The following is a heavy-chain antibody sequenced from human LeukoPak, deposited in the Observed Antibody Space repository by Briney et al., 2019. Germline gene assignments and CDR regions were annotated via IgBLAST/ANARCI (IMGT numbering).Heavy chain of an antibody. D-gene: IGHD3-22*01. J-gene: IGHJ3*02. CDR2: IWYDGSNK. Sequence: PGRSLRLSCAASGFTFSSYGMHWVRQAPGKGLEWVAFIWYDGSNKYYADSVKGRFTISRDNSKNTLYLQMNSLRAEDTAVYYCAMGESYYYDSSGYYQSAFDIWGQGTMVTVSS. CDR1: GFTFSSYG. V-gene: IGHV3-33*01. CDR3: AMGESYYYDSSGYYQSAFDI.